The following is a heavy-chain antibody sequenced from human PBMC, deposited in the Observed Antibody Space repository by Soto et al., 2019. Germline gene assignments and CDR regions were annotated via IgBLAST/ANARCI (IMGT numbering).Heavy chain of an antibody. D-gene: IGHD3-3*01. CDR1: GYTFTSYG. CDR3: ARDRDKYYDFWSGYYFSAIDYYYYGMDV. Sequence: ASVKVSCKASGYTFTSYGISWVRQAPGQGLEWMGWISAYNGNTNYAQKLQGRVTMTTDTSTSTAYMELRSLGSDDTAVYYCARDRDKYYDFWSGYYFSAIDYYYYGMDVWGQGTTVTVSS. J-gene: IGHJ6*02. V-gene: IGHV1-18*01. CDR2: ISAYNGNT.